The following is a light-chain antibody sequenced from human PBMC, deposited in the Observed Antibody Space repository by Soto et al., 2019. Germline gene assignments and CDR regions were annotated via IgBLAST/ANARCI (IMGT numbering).Light chain of an antibody. V-gene: IGKV3-15*01. CDR1: QGIGDT. J-gene: IGKJ4*01. CDR2: DTS. Sequence: FVMTHSPATLSVFPGDGVTLSFRANQGIGDTLAWYQHKPGQTPRLLIYDTSTRATGVPARFSGSRSGPEFTLTISSLQSEDFAVYYCQQYNNWPPLTFGGGTKVDIK. CDR3: QQYNNWPPLT.